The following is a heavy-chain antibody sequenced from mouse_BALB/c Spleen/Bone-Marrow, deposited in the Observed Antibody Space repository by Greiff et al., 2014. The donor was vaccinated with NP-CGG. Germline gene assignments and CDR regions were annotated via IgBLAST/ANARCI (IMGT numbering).Heavy chain of an antibody. J-gene: IGHJ3*01. Sequence: VQLQQSGPGLVKPSQSLSLTCTVTGYSITSDYAWNWIRQFPGNKLEWMGYISYSGSTGYNPYLKSRISITRDTSKNQFFLQLNSVTTEDTATYYCAIKPYYSWFAYWGQGTLVTVSA. D-gene: IGHD2-10*01. CDR1: GYSITSDYA. V-gene: IGHV3-2*02. CDR2: ISYSGST. CDR3: AIKPYYSWFAY.